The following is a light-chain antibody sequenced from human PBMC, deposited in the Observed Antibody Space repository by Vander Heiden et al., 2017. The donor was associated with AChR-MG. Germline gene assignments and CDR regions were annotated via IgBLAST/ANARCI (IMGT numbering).Light chain of an antibody. CDR3: SSYTSSSILV. V-gene: IGLV2-14*03. J-gene: IGLJ3*02. CDR1: SSDVGGYNY. Sequence: QSALTQPASVSGSPGPSITISCTGPSSDVGGYNYVSWYQQHPGKAPKLMMYDVSNRPSGVSNRFSGSKSGNTASLTISGLQAEDEADYYCSSYTSSSILVFGGGTKLTVL. CDR2: DVS.